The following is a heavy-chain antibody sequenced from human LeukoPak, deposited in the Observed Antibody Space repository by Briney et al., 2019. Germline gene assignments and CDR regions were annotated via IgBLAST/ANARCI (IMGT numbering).Heavy chain of an antibody. V-gene: IGHV3-7*01. CDR1: GFTFSNYW. D-gene: IGHD3-22*01. CDR3: ARDQGSMIVVRTTTWYFDL. CDR2: INQDGREI. J-gene: IGHJ2*01. Sequence: GVSLRLSCAASGFTFSNYWMIWVRQAPGKGREWLANINQDGREIDYVDSVRGRFTISRDNGKTSLYLQINSLTADDTAVYYCARDQGSMIVVRTTTWYFDLWGRGTLVTVSS.